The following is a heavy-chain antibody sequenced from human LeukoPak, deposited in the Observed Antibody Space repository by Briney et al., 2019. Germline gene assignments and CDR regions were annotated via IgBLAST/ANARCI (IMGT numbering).Heavy chain of an antibody. CDR3: ARGTTYDY. CDR2: INHSGST. J-gene: IGHJ4*02. Sequence: SETLSLTCAVYGGSFSGYYWSWIRQPPGKGLEWIGEINHSGSTNYNPSLKSRVTISVDTSKNQFSLKLSSVTAADTAVYYCARGTTYDYWGQGTLVTVSS. V-gene: IGHV4-34*01. D-gene: IGHD4-11*01. CDR1: GGSFSGYY.